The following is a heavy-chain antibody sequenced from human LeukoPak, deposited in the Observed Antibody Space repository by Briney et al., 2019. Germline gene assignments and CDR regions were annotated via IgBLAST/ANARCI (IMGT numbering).Heavy chain of an antibody. V-gene: IGHV3-74*01. J-gene: IGHJ4*02. CDR1: GFSFSTHW. D-gene: IGHD3-22*01. Sequence: PGGSLRLSCAAFGFSFSTHWMHWVRQAPGKGLVYVAQINSDGSVTAYADSVKGRFTISRDNAKNTLYLDMSSLRAEDTAVYYCGSLTVVARDHWGQGTLVTVSS. CDR2: INSDGSVT. CDR3: GSLTVVARDH.